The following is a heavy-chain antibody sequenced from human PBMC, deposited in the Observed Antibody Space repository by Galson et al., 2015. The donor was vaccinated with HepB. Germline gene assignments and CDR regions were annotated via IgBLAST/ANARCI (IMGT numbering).Heavy chain of an antibody. CDR1: GFTFSSYA. D-gene: IGHD1-1*01. V-gene: IGHV3-30*04. Sequence: SLRLSCAASGFTFSSYAMHWVRQAPGKGLEWVAVISYDGSNKYYADSVKGRFTISRDNSKNTLYLQMNSLRAEDTAVYYCARGATESGADAFDIWGQGTMVTVSS. CDR3: ARGATESGADAFDI. CDR2: ISYDGSNK. J-gene: IGHJ3*02.